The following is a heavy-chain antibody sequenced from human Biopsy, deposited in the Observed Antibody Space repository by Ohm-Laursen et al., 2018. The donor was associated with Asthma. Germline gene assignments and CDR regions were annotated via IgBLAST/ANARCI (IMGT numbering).Heavy chain of an antibody. CDR2: INAANGNT. Sequence: ASVKVSCNGSGYTFINYAIHWVRQAPGHSLEWMGWINAANGNTKYSQKFQGRLTISRDTSASTAYMDLSSLRSEDTAVYYCARTYFDFLTGQVHDAFAMWGQGTMVTVSS. J-gene: IGHJ3*02. CDR1: GYTFINYA. CDR3: ARTYFDFLTGQVHDAFAM. D-gene: IGHD3-9*01. V-gene: IGHV1-3*01.